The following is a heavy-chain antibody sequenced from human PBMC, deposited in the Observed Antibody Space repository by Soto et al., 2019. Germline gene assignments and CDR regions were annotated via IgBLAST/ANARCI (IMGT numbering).Heavy chain of an antibody. CDR3: ARGVGSSPPQY. V-gene: IGHV4-59*02. J-gene: IGHJ4*02. CDR2: IYASGSP. CDR1: GGSVSVYY. Sequence: SETLSLGCTMSGGSVSVYYWSWIRQSTGQGLEWIGYIYASGSPYYNPSLRSRVTISADTSKNQISLKLTSPTAADTAVYYCARGVGSSPPQYWGRGTLVTVSS. D-gene: IGHD1-26*01.